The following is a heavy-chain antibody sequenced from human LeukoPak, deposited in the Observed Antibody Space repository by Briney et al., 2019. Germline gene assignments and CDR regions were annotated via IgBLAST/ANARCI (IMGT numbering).Heavy chain of an antibody. D-gene: IGHD4-17*01. V-gene: IGHV3-21*01. CDR3: ARARLRHNWFDP. Sequence: GGSLRLSCAASGFTFNSYSMNWVRQAPGKGLEWVSSISSSSSYIYYADSVKGRFTISRDNAKNSLYLQMNSLGAEDTAVYYCARARLRHNWFDPWGQGTLVTVSS. J-gene: IGHJ5*02. CDR1: GFTFNSYS. CDR2: ISSSSSYI.